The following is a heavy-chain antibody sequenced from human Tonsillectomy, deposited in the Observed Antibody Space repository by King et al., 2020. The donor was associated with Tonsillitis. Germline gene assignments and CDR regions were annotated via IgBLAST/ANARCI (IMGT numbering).Heavy chain of an antibody. CDR2: ISASGSNI. Sequence: VQLQESGGGLVQPGGSLRLSCAASGFTFSTYEMNWVRQAPGKGLEWVSYISASGSNIYSADSVKGRFTISRDNAKNSLYLQMNSLRAEDTAVYYCARDGTRWLQLFDYWDQGTLVTVSS. CDR1: GFTFSTYE. CDR3: ARDGTRWLQLFDY. V-gene: IGHV3-48*03. D-gene: IGHD5-24*01. J-gene: IGHJ4*02.